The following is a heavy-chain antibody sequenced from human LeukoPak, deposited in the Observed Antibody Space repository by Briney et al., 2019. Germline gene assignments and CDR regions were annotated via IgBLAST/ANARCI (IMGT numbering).Heavy chain of an antibody. CDR2: IGSSSSYI. Sequence: GGSLRLSCAASGFTFSSYSMNWVRQAPGKGLEWVSSIGSSSSYIYYADSVKGRFTISRDNAKNSLYLQMNSLRAEDTAVYYCASGPRYCSGGSCYSYDYWGQGTLVTVSS. CDR3: ASGPRYCSGGSCYSYDY. J-gene: IGHJ4*02. CDR1: GFTFSSYS. D-gene: IGHD2-15*01. V-gene: IGHV3-21*01.